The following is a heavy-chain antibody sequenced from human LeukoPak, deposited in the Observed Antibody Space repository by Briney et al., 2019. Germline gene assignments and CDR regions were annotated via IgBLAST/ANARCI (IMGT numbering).Heavy chain of an antibody. Sequence: GASVKVSRKASGYTFTSYGISWVRQAPGQGLEWMGWISAYNGNTNYAQKLQGRVTMTTDTSTSTAYMELRSLRSDDTAVYYCERDEYDYVWGSYRLIDYWGQGSLVTVSS. CDR2: ISAYNGNT. CDR1: GYTFTSYG. CDR3: ERDEYDYVWGSYRLIDY. D-gene: IGHD3-16*02. J-gene: IGHJ4*02. V-gene: IGHV1-18*01.